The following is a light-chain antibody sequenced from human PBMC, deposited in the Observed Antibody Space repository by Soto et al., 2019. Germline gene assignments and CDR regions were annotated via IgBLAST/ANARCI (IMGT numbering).Light chain of an antibody. CDR3: QQYGSSWWT. Sequence: EIVLTQSPGTLSLSPGERATLSCRASQSVSSDYLAWYQQKPGQAPSLLIYGASSRAAGIPDRISGSGSGTDFTLTISRLEPEDFAVYYCQQYGSSWWTFGQGTKVEIK. J-gene: IGKJ1*01. V-gene: IGKV3-20*01. CDR2: GAS. CDR1: QSVSSDY.